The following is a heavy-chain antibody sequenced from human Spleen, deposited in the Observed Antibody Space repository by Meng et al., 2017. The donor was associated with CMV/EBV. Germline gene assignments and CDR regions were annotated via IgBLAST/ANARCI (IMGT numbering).Heavy chain of an antibody. D-gene: IGHD3-3*01. CDR2: INHSGST. V-gene: IGHV4-34*01. CDR1: GGSFSGYY. J-gene: IGHJ4*02. CDR3: AREGYDFWSGYYY. Sequence: QVQLQRWGAGLLKPSETLSLTCAVYGGSFSGYYWSWIRQPPGKGLEWIGEINHSGSTNYNPSLKSRVTISVDTSKNQFSLKLSSVTAADTAVYYCAREGYDFWSGYYYWGQGTLVTVSS.